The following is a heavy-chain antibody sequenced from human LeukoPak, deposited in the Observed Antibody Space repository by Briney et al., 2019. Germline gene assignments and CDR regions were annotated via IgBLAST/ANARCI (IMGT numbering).Heavy chain of an antibody. CDR3: ARATYITMIVVVITKRGSYYFDY. J-gene: IGHJ4*02. D-gene: IGHD3-22*01. Sequence: SETLSLTCAVYGGSFSGDYWSWIRQPPGKGLEWIGESNHSGNTNYNPSLKSRVTISVDTSKNQFSLKLSSVTAADTAVYYCARATYITMIVVVITKRGSYYFDYWGQGTLVTVSS. CDR2: SNHSGNT. V-gene: IGHV4-34*01. CDR1: GGSFSGDY.